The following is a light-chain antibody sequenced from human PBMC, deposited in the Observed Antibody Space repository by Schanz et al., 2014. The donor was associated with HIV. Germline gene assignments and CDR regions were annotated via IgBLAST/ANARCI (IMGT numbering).Light chain of an antibody. CDR1: QTISSRS. CDR2: SAS. Sequence: EIVLTQSPDTLSLSPGERATLSCRASQTISSRSLAWYQQESGQAPRLLIYSASSRATGIPDRFSGSGSGTDFTLTISRLEPEDFAVYYCQQYGSSPPTFGQGTTVEIK. V-gene: IGKV3-20*01. CDR3: QQYGSSPPT. J-gene: IGKJ1*01.